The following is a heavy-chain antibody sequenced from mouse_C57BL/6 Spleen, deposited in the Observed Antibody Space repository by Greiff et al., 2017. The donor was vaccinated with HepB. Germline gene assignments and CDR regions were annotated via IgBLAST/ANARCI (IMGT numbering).Heavy chain of an antibody. V-gene: IGHV1-80*01. CDR2: IYPGDGDT. D-gene: IGHD1-1*01. Sequence: VQLQQSGAELVKPGASVKISCKASGYAFSSYWMNWVKQRPGKRLEWIGQIYPGDGDTNYNGKFKGKATLTADKSSSTAYMQLSSLTSEDSAVYFCAREVDYYGSRGYFDVWGTGTTVTVSS. CDR3: AREVDYYGSRGYFDV. J-gene: IGHJ1*03. CDR1: GYAFSSYW.